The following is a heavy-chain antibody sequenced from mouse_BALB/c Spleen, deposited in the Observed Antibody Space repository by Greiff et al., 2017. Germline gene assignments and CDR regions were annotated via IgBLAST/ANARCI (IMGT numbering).Heavy chain of an antibody. Sequence: VQLKESGPGLVKPSQSLSLTCTVTGYSITSDYAWNWIRQFPGNKLEWMGYISYSGSTSYNPSLKSRISITRDTSKNQFFLQLNSVTTEDTATYYCAYYDGAMDYWGQGTSVTVSS. CDR3: AYYDGAMDY. CDR1: GYSITSDYA. CDR2: ISYSGST. D-gene: IGHD1-1*01. V-gene: IGHV3-2*02. J-gene: IGHJ4*01.